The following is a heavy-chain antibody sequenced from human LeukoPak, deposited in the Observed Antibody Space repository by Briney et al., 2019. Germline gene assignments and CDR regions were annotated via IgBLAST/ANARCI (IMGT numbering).Heavy chain of an antibody. CDR2: ILHSGST. D-gene: IGHD2-15*01. CDR3: VRLRWELLAPYFDH. CDR1: TDSTNTYY. V-gene: IGHV4-59*01. J-gene: IGHJ4*02. Sequence: SETLSLTCSVSTDSTNTYYWTWIRQSPGKGLEWIGHILHSGSTDYKPSFKNRVTISIDMSRKEFSLKLTSVTVADTAMYYCVRLRWELLAPYFDHWGQGAFVIVSS.